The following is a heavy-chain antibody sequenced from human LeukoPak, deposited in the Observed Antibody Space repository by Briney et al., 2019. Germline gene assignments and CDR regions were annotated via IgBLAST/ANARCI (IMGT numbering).Heavy chain of an antibody. D-gene: IGHD3-3*01. CDR2: IYTSGST. CDR1: GGSISSYY. CDR3: ARLYYDFWSGYEAYYYMDV. V-gene: IGHV4-4*07. Sequence: SETLSLTCTVSGGSISSYYWSWIRQPAGKGLEWIGRIYTSGSTNYNPSLKSRVTMSVDTSKNQFSLKLSSVTAADTAVYYCARLYYDFWSGYEAYYYMDVWGKGTTVTVSS. J-gene: IGHJ6*03.